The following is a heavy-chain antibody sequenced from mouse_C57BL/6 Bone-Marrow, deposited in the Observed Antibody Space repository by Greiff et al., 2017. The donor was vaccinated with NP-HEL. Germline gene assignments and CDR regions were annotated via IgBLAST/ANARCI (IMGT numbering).Heavy chain of an antibody. D-gene: IGHD1-1*01. V-gene: IGHV1-82*01. CDR3: ARFGNYGTRDYAMDY. CDR2: IYPGDGDT. CDR1: GYAFSSSW. Sequence: VQVVESGPELVKPGASVKISCKASGYAFSSSWMNWVKQRPGKGLEWIGRIYPGDGDTNYNGKFKGKATLTADKSSSTAYMQLSSLTSEDSAVYFCARFGNYGTRDYAMDYWGQGTSVTVSS. J-gene: IGHJ4*01.